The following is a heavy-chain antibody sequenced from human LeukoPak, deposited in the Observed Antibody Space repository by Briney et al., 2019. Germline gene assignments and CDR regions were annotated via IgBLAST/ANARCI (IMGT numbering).Heavy chain of an antibody. CDR1: GSSFTSYW. Sequence: GASLKISCKGSGSSFTSYWIGWGRQMPGKGLEWMGIISPGDSDTRYSPSFQGQVTISADKSISTAYLQWSSLKASDTAMYYCARSSPIDSYGFGYWGQGTLVTVSS. CDR3: ARSSPIDSYGFGY. V-gene: IGHV5-51*01. D-gene: IGHD5-18*01. CDR2: ISPGDSDT. J-gene: IGHJ4*02.